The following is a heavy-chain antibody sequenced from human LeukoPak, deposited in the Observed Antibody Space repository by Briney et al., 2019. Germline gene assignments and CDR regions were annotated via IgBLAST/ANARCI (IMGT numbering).Heavy chain of an antibody. J-gene: IGHJ5*02. CDR1: GGSISSYY. CDR3: ARLHDSSGYYYLSGAVRWFDP. V-gene: IGHV4-4*09. Sequence: SETLSLTCTVSGGSISSYYWSWIRQPPGKGLEWIGYIYTSGSTNYNPSLKSRVTISVDTSKNQFSLKLSSVTAADTAVCYCARLHDSSGYYYLSGAVRWFDPWGQGTLVTVSS. D-gene: IGHD3-22*01. CDR2: IYTSGST.